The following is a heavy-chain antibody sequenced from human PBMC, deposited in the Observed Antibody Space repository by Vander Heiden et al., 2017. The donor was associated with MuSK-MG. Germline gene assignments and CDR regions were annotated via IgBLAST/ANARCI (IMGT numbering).Heavy chain of an antibody. V-gene: IGHV4-38-2*02. CDR2: IYHSGST. Sequence: QVQLQESGPGLVKPSETLSLTCTVSGYSISSGYYWGWIRQPPGKGLEWIGSIYHSGSTYYNPSLKSRVTISVDTSKNQFSLKLSSVTAADTAGYYCARDQPGNTPDYWGQGTLGTVSS. D-gene: IGHD6-13*01. CDR1: GYSISSGYY. J-gene: IGHJ4*02. CDR3: ARDQPGNTPDY.